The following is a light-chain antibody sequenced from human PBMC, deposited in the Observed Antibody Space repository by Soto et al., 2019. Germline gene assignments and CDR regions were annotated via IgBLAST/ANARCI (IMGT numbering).Light chain of an antibody. Sequence: NQLTQSPSSLSASVGDRVTITCRTSQGISSYLAWYQQKPGKAPKLLIYAASTLQSGVLSRFSGSGSGTDFTLTISSLQPEDFATYYCQQLNSYPSFGGGTKVEIK. CDR2: AAS. V-gene: IGKV1-9*01. CDR1: QGISSY. CDR3: QQLNSYPS. J-gene: IGKJ4*01.